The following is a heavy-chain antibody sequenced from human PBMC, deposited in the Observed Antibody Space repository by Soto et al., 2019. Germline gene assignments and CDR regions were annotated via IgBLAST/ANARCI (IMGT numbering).Heavy chain of an antibody. CDR1: GFTFSDYW. CDR2: IKEDGSDK. CDR3: AKRLNTYYFDY. V-gene: IGHV3-7*05. J-gene: IGHJ4*02. Sequence: PGGSLRLSCVASGFTFSDYWMSWVRQVPGKGLEWVANIKEDGSDKNYADSVKGRFTISRDNSKNTLYLQMNSLRAEDTAVYYCAKRLNTYYFDYWGQGTLVTVSS. D-gene: IGHD2-21*02.